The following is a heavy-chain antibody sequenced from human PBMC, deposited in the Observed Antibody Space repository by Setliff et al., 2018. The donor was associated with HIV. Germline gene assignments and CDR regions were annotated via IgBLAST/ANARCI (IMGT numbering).Heavy chain of an antibody. CDR2: INPNSGGT. V-gene: IGHV1-2*02. CDR3: ARALDSSADIEGYFDF. D-gene: IGHD2-15*01. J-gene: IGHJ4*02. CDR1: GCTFIGYN. Sequence: ASVKVSCKASGCTFIGYNVHWVRQAPGQGLEWMGWINPNSGGTNYAQKFQGRVIMTRDTSISTAYMELSRLRSDDTAVYYCARALDSSADIEGYFDFWGQGMLVTVSS.